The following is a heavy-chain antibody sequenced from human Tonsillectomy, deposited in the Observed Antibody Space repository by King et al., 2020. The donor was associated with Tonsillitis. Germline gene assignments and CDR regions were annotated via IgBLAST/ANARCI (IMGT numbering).Heavy chain of an antibody. CDR2: ISDSGGST. CDR3: ATSMRYCGGGSCYVY. J-gene: IGHJ4*02. D-gene: IGHD2-15*01. CDR1: GFTFSSYA. Sequence: VQLVESGGGLVQPGGSLKLSCAASGFTFSSYAMTWVRQAPGMGLEWVSIISDSGGSTYYADSVKGRFTISRDNFKNTLYLQMSSLRAEDTAVYYCATSMRYCGGGSCYVYWGQGTLVTVSS. V-gene: IGHV3-23*04.